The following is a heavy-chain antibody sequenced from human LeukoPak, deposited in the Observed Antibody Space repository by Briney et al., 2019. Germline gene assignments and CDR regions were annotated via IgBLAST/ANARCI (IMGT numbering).Heavy chain of an antibody. CDR1: GFTFSSYG. V-gene: IGHV3-33*01. CDR2: IWYDGSNK. D-gene: IGHD1-26*01. CDR3: ARAPTSYYYFDY. Sequence: GGSLRLSCAASGFTFSSYGVLWVRQAPGKGLEWVAVIWYDGSNKYYADSVKGRFTISRDNSKNTLYLQMNSLRAEDTAVYYCARAPTSYYYFDYWGQGTLVTVSS. J-gene: IGHJ4*02.